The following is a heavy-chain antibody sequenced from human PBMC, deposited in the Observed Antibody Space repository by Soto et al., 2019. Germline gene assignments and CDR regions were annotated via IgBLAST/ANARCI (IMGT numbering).Heavy chain of an antibody. Sequence: SVKVSCKASGYTFTSYGISWVRQAPGQGLEWMGWIIPIFGTANYAQKFQGRVTITADESTSTAYMELSSLRSEDTAVYYCARDFRCSGGSCYYHYWGQGTLVTVSS. CDR1: GYTFTSYG. CDR3: ARDFRCSGGSCYYHY. D-gene: IGHD2-15*01. J-gene: IGHJ4*02. CDR2: IIPIFGTA. V-gene: IGHV1-69*13.